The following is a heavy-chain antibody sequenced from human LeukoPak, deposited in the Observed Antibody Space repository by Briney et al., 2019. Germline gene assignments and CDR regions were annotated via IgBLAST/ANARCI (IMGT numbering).Heavy chain of an antibody. V-gene: IGHV1-24*01. CDR3: ATDISLSSGYVY. J-gene: IGHJ4*02. Sequence: ASVTVSCKVSGYTLTELSMHWVRQAPGKGLEWMGGFDPEDGETIYAQKFQGRVTMTEDTSTDTAYMELSSLRSEDTAVYYCATDISLSSGYVYWGQETLVTVSS. CDR1: GYTLTELS. CDR2: FDPEDGET. D-gene: IGHD3-22*01.